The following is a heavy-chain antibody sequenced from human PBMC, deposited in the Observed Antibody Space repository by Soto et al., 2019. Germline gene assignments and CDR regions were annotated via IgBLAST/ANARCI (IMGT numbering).Heavy chain of an antibody. CDR2: TSGSGGST. Sequence: GSLRLSCAASGFTFSSYAMSWVRQAPGKGLEWVSATSGSGGSTSYADSVKGRFTISRDNSKNTLYLQMNSLRAEDTAVYYCAKVMYGDYDPFDYWGQGTLVTVSS. CDR1: GFTFSSYA. D-gene: IGHD4-17*01. J-gene: IGHJ4*02. CDR3: AKVMYGDYDPFDY. V-gene: IGHV3-23*01.